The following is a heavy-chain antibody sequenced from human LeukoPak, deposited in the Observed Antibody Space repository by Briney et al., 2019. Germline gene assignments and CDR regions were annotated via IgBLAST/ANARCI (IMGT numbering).Heavy chain of an antibody. J-gene: IGHJ6*03. CDR2: ISGSGGST. D-gene: IGHD6-25*01. CDR3: AKDAANPDYYYYYMDV. Sequence: GGSLRLSCAASGFTFSSYAMYWVRQAPGKGLEWVSVISGSGGSTYYADSVEGRFTISRDNSKNTLYLQMNSLRAEDTAVYYCAKDAANPDYYYYYMDVWGKGTTVTVSS. V-gene: IGHV3-23*01. CDR1: GFTFSSYA.